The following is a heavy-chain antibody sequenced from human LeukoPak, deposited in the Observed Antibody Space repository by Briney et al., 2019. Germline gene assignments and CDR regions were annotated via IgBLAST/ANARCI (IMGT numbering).Heavy chain of an antibody. CDR2: ISGSGGST. CDR1: GFTFSSYA. J-gene: IGHJ3*02. V-gene: IGHV3-23*01. D-gene: IGHD3-3*01. Sequence: PGGSLRLSCAASGFTFSSYAMSWVRQAPGKGLEWVSAISGSGGSTYYADSVKGQFTISRDNSKNTLYLQMNSLRAEDTAVYYCAKDRGMTYYDLYHPDAFDIWGQGTMVTVSS. CDR3: AKDRGMTYYDLYHPDAFDI.